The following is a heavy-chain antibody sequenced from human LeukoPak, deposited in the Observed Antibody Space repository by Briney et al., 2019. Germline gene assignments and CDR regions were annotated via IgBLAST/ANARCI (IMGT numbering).Heavy chain of an antibody. V-gene: IGHV1-69*05. CDR3: AGMNCSSTSCYTDYYYYMDV. D-gene: IGHD2-2*02. J-gene: IGHJ6*03. CDR2: IIPIFGTA. Sequence: ASVKVSCKASGGTFSSYAISWVRQAPGQRLEWMGGIIPIFGTANYAQKFQGRVTITTDESTSTAYMELSSLRSEDTAVYYCAGMNCSSTSCYTDYYYYMDVWGKGTTVTVPS. CDR1: GGTFSSYA.